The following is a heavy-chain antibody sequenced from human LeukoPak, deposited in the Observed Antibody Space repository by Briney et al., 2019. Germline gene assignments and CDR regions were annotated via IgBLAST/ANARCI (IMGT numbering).Heavy chain of an antibody. V-gene: IGHV3-30*03. CDR1: GFTFDDYG. Sequence: GGSLRLSCAASGFTFDDYGLSWVRQAPGKGLEWVAVISYDGSNKYYADSVKGRFTISRDNSKNTLYLQMNSLRAEDTAVYYCAREEVWGAKDFDWLQIDYWGQGTLVTVSS. CDR2: ISYDGSNK. D-gene: IGHD3-9*01. CDR3: AREEVWGAKDFDWLQIDY. J-gene: IGHJ4*02.